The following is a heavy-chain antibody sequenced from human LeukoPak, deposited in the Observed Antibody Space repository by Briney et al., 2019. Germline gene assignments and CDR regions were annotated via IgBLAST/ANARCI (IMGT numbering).Heavy chain of an antibody. J-gene: IGHJ4*02. CDR1: GFTFSSYG. CDR2: ISYDGSNK. Sequence: GRSLRLSCAASGFTFSSYGMHWVRQAPGKGLEWVAVISYDGSNKYYADSVKGRFTISRDNSKNTLYLQMNSLRAEDTAVYYCARDAGSYHFDYWGQGTLVTVSS. CDR3: ARDAGSYHFDY. D-gene: IGHD1-26*01. V-gene: IGHV3-30*03.